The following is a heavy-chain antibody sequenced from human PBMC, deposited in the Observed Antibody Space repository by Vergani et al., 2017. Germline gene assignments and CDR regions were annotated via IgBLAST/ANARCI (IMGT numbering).Heavy chain of an antibody. CDR1: GYTFTSYD. V-gene: IGHV1-8*01. J-gene: IGHJ5*02. CDR3: ARVRTRARTTDDYRFDP. Sequence: QVQLVQSGAEVKKPGASVKVSCKASGYTFTSYDINWVRQATGQGVEWMGWMNPNSGNTGYAQKFQGRITMTRDTSMSTAYMELSSIRSDDTAVYYCARVRTRARTTDDYRFDPWGQGTLVTVSS. CDR2: MNPNSGNT. D-gene: IGHD4-11*01.